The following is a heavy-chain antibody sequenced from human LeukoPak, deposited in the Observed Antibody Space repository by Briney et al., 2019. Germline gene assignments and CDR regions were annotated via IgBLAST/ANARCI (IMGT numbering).Heavy chain of an antibody. D-gene: IGHD2-2*01. V-gene: IGHV3-43D*04. J-gene: IGHJ4*02. CDR1: GFTFDDYA. CDR3: ARGLTLLGYCSSTSCLMNY. CDR2: ISWDGGST. Sequence: PGGFLRLSCAASGFTFDDYAMHWVRQAPGKGLEWVSLISWDGGSTYYADSVKGRFTISRDNSKNSLYLQMNSLRAEDAGVYYCARGLTLLGYCSSTSCLMNYWGQGTLVTVSS.